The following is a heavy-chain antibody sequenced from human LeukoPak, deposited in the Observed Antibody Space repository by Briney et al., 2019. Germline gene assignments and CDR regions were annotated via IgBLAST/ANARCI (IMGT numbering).Heavy chain of an antibody. CDR3: AKETSSSFDY. J-gene: IGHJ4*02. CDR2: TSNSGGST. V-gene: IGHV3-23*01. Sequence: GGSLRLSCEASGFTFSSYAMNWVRQAPGKGLEWVSGTSNSGGSTYYADSVKGRFTISRDNSKNTLYLQMNSLRAEDTAVYYCAKETSSSFDYWGRGTLVTVSS. CDR1: GFTFSSYA. D-gene: IGHD6-6*01.